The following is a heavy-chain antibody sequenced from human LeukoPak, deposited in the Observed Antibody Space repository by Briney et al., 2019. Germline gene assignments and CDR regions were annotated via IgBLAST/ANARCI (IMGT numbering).Heavy chain of an antibody. J-gene: IGHJ4*02. CDR1: GFTFSSYT. CDR3: ARTANFAAGYYIDY. Sequence: GGSLRLSCAASGFTFSSYTMNWVRQAPGKGLEWVSSISGSSRHKHYADSVKGRFTISRDNAKNSLYLQMNSLRAEDTAEYYCARTANFAAGYYIDYWGQGTLVTVST. CDR2: ISGSSRHK. V-gene: IGHV3-21*01. D-gene: IGHD6-13*01.